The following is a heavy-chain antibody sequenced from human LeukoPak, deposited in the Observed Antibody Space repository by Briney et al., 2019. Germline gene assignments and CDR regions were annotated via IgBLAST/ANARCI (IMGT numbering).Heavy chain of an antibody. CDR2: IYYSGSN. V-gene: IGHV4-59*08. CDR3: ARHSGSSPHYFDY. Sequence: PSETLSLTCTVSGGSISSYYWSWLRQPPGKGLEWIGFIYYSGSNHYKSSLKSRVTISVDTSKNQCSLRLSSVTAADTAVYYCARHSGSSPHYFDYWGQGTLVTVSS. J-gene: IGHJ4*02. CDR1: GGSISSYY. D-gene: IGHD1-26*01.